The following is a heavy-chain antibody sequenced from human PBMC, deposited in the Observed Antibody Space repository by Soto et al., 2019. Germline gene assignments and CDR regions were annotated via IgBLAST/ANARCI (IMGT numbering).Heavy chain of an antibody. D-gene: IGHD6-19*01. CDR3: ARGPSGWYRGNWFDP. V-gene: IGHV4-34*01. Sequence: QVQLQQWGAGLLKPSETLSLTCAVYGGSFSGYYWSWIRQPPGKGLEWIGEINHSGSTNYNPSLKSRVTISVDTSKNQFSLKLSSVTAADTAVSYCARGPSGWYRGNWFDPWGQGTLVTVSS. CDR2: INHSGST. J-gene: IGHJ5*02. CDR1: GGSFSGYY.